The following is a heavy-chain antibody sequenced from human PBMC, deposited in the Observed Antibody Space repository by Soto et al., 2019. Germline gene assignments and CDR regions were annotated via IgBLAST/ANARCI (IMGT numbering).Heavy chain of an antibody. CDR3: AKDKGVFNWATSYFDY. V-gene: IGHV3-30-3*01. J-gene: IGHJ4*02. Sequence: PGGSLRLSCAASGFTFSSYAMHWVRQAPGKGLEWVAVISYDGSNKYYTDSVKGRFTISRDNSKNTLFLQMNSPRPEDTAVYYCAKDKGVFNWATSYFDYWGQGALVTVSS. CDR1: GFTFSSYA. CDR2: ISYDGSNK. D-gene: IGHD1-1*01.